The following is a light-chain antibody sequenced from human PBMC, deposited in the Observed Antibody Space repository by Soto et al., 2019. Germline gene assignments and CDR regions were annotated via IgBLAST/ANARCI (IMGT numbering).Light chain of an antibody. V-gene: IGKV3D-11*02. CDR1: QTTSGKY. CDR2: DAS. CDR3: QQRSNWHTIT. Sequence: EILLTQSPGTLSLSPGESATLSCRTSQTTSGKYLAWYQQRPCLAPRLLVYDASNRATGIPARFSGSGSATDFTLPISSLQPEDFAAYYCQQRSNWHTITFGQGTRLEIK. J-gene: IGKJ5*01.